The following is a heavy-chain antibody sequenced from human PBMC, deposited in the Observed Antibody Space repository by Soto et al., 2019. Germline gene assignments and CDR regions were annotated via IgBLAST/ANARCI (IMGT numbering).Heavy chain of an antibody. J-gene: IGHJ6*03. V-gene: IGHV1-3*01. CDR2: INAGNGNT. D-gene: IGHD1-7*01. CDR1: GYTFTSYA. CDR3: ATSSAINPLKLKLGYYYYMDV. Sequence: QVQLVQSGAEVKKPGASVKVSCKASGYTFTSYAMHWVRQAPGQRLEWMGWINAGNGNTKYSQKFQGRVTITRDRSLSAAYFELCRLSSEDLAVYYSATSSAINPLKLKLGYYYYMDVWCKGTTVTVSS.